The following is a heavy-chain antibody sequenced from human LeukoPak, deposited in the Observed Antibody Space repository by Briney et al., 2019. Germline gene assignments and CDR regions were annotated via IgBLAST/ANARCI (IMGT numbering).Heavy chain of an antibody. CDR1: GFTFSSYA. CDR3: AKDRPYYYGSGSSFGY. D-gene: IGHD3-10*01. J-gene: IGHJ4*02. CDR2: VRYDGSNK. V-gene: IGHV3-30*02. Sequence: PGRSLRLSCAASGFTFSSYAMHWVRQAPGKGLEWVAFVRYDGSNKYYADSVKGRFTISRDSSKNTLYLQMNSLRAEDTAVYYCAKDRPYYYGSGSSFGYWGQGTLVTVSS.